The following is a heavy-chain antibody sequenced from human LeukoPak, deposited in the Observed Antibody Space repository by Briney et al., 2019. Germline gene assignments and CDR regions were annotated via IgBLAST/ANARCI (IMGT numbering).Heavy chain of an antibody. CDR1: GYSISSGYY. CDR2: IYHSGST. J-gene: IGHJ3*02. V-gene: IGHV4-38-2*01. Sequence: SETLSLTCAVSGYSISSGYYWGWIRQPPGKGLEWIGSIYHSGSTYYNPSLKSRVTISVDTSKNQFSLKLSSVTAADTAVYYCARYPEAFDIWGQGTMVTVSS. CDR3: ARYPEAFDI.